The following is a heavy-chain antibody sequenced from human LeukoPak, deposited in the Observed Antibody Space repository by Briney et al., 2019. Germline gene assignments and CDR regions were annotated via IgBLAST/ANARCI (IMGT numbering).Heavy chain of an antibody. CDR1: GFTFSSYG. CDR2: ITGSGDGT. Sequence: QPGGSLRLSCTASGFTFSSYGMSWVRQTPGKGLEWVSGITGSGDGTHYADSVEGRFTISRDNSKNTLDLQMSDPRAEDTAVYYCAKDRSCTNDICHGDFDYWGQGTLVTVSS. J-gene: IGHJ4*02. D-gene: IGHD2-8*01. CDR3: AKDRSCTNDICHGDFDY. V-gene: IGHV3-23*01.